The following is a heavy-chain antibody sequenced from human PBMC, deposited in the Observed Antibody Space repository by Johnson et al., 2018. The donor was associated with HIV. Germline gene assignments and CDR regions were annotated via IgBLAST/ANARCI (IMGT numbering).Heavy chain of an antibody. CDR3: ARDRFGSGRPNAFDL. J-gene: IGHJ3*01. D-gene: IGHD3-10*01. Sequence: QVQLVESGGGLVQPGGSLRLSCAASGFTFSSYAMHWVRQAPGKGLEWVAVIAYDEIKKNYADSVTGRFTISRDNSKNTLYLQMNSLRIEDTAVYYCARDRFGSGRPNAFDLWGQGTMVTVSS. CDR2: IAYDEIKK. V-gene: IGHV3-30*04. CDR1: GFTFSSYA.